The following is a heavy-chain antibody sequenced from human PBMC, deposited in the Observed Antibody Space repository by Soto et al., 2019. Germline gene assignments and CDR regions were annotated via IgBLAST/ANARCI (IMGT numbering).Heavy chain of an antibody. CDR3: AREWTYYFGSGYYTLYYYYGMAV. Sequence: PSETLSLTCAVSGYSISSGYYWGWIRQPPGKGLEWIGSIYHSGSTYYNPSLKSRVTISVDTSKNQFSLKLSSVTAADTAVYYCAREWTYYFGSGYYTLYYYYGMAVWGKGTTLTVS. J-gene: IGHJ6*04. D-gene: IGHD3-3*01. CDR1: GYSISSGYY. CDR2: IYHSGST. V-gene: IGHV4-38-2*02.